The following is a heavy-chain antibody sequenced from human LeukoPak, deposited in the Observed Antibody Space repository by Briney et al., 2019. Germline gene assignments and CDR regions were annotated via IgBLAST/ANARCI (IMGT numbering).Heavy chain of an antibody. D-gene: IGHD2-21*01. CDR3: AKLGWNSPSYYYYYMDV. CDR1: GFTFSRYG. CDR2: ISYDASNK. J-gene: IGHJ6*03. Sequence: PGGSLRLSCAASGFTFSRYGMHWVRQTPGKGLEWVAVISYDASNKYYADSVKGRFTISRDNSKNTLYLQMDSLRPEDTAVYYCAKLGWNSPSYYYYYMDVWGKGTTVTISS. V-gene: IGHV3-30*18.